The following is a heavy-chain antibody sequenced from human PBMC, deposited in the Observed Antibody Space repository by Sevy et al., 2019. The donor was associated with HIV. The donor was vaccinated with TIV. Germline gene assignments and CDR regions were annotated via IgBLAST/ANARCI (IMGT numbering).Heavy chain of an antibody. D-gene: IGHD3-3*01. J-gene: IGHJ4*02. CDR3: ARQENYDFWSGYYTPGAYYFDY. CDR1: GGSISSSSYY. V-gene: IGHV4-39*01. CDR2: IYYSGST. Sequence: SETLSLTCTVSGGSISSSSYYWGWIRQPPGKGLEWIGSIYYSGSTYYNPSLKSRVTISVDTSKSQFSLKLRSMTGADTAVYYCARQENYDFWSGYYTPGAYYFDYWGQGTLVTVSS.